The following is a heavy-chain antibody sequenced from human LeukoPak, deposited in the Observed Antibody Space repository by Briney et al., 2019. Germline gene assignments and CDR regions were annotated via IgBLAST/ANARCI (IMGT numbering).Heavy chain of an antibody. CDR1: GFTFSTYW. Sequence: PGGSLRLSCAASGFTFSTYWMSWVRQAPGKGLEWVANIKEDGSEKYSVDSVKGRFTISRDNAKNSLYLQMNGLRAEDTAVYYCARPSPLTGDPHFDYWGQGTLVTVSS. CDR3: ARPSPLTGDPHFDY. J-gene: IGHJ4*02. D-gene: IGHD7-27*01. CDR2: IKEDGSEK. V-gene: IGHV3-7*01.